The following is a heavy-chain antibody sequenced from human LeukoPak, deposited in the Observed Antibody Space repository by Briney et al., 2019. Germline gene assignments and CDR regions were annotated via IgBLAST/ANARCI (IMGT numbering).Heavy chain of an antibody. CDR3: ARGDDILTGYYPFDH. CDR2: IYYSGST. V-gene: IGHV4-61*01. J-gene: IGHJ4*02. CDR1: GGSVSSGSYY. Sequence: SETLSLTCTVSGGSVSSGSYYWSWIRQPPGKGLEWIGYIYYSGSTNYNPSLKSRVTISVDTSKIQFSLKLSSVTAADTAVYYCARGDDILTGYYPFDHWGQGTLVTVSS. D-gene: IGHD3-9*01.